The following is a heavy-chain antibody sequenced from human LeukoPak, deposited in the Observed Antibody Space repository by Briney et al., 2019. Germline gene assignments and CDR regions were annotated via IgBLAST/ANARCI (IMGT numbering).Heavy chain of an antibody. J-gene: IGHJ4*02. CDR2: IICRCHTT. V-gene: IGHV3-23*01. Sequence: GGSLRLSCAASGFTFSNYTMSWVRQAPGKGRDFFSIICRCHTTYYAVSVKARFTISRDNSKNTLYLQISSLRADDTAVYYCAKTERDRYYFDFWGQGTLVTVSS. CDR3: AKTERDRYYFDF. CDR1: GFTFSNYT.